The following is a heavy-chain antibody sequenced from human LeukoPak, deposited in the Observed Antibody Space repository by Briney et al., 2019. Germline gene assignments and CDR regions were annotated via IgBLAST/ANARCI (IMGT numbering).Heavy chain of an antibody. Sequence: GGSLRLSRAASGFTFSSYAMSWVRQAPGKGLEWVSAISGSGGSTYYADSVKGRFTISRDNSENTLYLQMSSLRAEDTAVYYCAKRYYYASGSYYQEYYFDYWGQGTLVTVSS. D-gene: IGHD3-10*01. CDR1: GFTFSSYA. V-gene: IGHV3-23*01. J-gene: IGHJ4*02. CDR3: AKRYYYASGSYYQEYYFDY. CDR2: ISGSGGST.